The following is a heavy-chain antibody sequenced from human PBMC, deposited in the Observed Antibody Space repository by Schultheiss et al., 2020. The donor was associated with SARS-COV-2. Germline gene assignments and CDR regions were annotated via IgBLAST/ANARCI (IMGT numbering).Heavy chain of an antibody. D-gene: IGHD2-21*02. CDR1: GGSISSGGYY. Sequence: SDTLSLTCTVSGGSISSGGYYWSWIRQHPGKGLEWIGYIYYSGSTNYNPSLKSRVTISVDTSKNQFSLKLSSVTAADTAVYYCAREQAYCGGDCQPPYYYYGMDVWGQGTTVTVSS. CDR3: AREQAYCGGDCQPPYYYYGMDV. CDR2: IYYSGST. J-gene: IGHJ6*02. V-gene: IGHV4-61*08.